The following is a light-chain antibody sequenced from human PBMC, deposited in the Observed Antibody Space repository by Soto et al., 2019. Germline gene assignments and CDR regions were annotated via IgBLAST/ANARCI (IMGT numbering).Light chain of an antibody. CDR1: SSDVGGYHY. V-gene: IGLV2-14*01. J-gene: IGLJ1*01. CDR2: EVS. CDR3: SSYTSSSTLGV. Sequence: QSVLTQPASVSGSPGQSMTISCTGSSSDVGGYHYVSWYQQHPGKAPKLMIYEVSNRPSGVSNRFSGSKSGNTASLTISGLQAEDEADYYCSSYTSSSTLGVFGTGTKVTV.